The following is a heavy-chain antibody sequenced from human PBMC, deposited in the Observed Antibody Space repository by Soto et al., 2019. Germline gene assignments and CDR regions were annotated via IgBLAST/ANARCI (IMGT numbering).Heavy chain of an antibody. D-gene: IGHD3-3*01. CDR3: ARDGVLFRAGFDS. CDR2: ISGRGDKK. CDR1: GFTFSTSA. V-gene: IGHV3-23*01. Sequence: EVQLLESGGGLVQPGGSLRLSCAASGFTFSTSAMSWVRQAPGKGLEWVSAISGRGDKKYHAESVEGRLTISRDNSKDSLFLQMNSLRVDDTAVYFCARDGVLFRAGFDSWGQGTLVTVAS. J-gene: IGHJ4*02.